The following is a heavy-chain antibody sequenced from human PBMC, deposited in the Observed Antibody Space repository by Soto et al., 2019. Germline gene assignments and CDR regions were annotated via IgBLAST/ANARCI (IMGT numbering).Heavy chain of an antibody. J-gene: IGHJ4*02. CDR3: ARKRRVMRGAVDY. Sequence: QVQLQQWGAGLLKPSETLSLTCAVYGGSFSGYYWSWIRQPPGKGLEWNGEINHSGSTNYNTSLKSRVTISGDTSKNHLSLKLSSVTAADTAVYYRARKRRVMRGAVDYWGQGTLVTVSS. V-gene: IGHV4-34*01. CDR2: INHSGST. CDR1: GGSFSGYY. D-gene: IGHD3-16*01.